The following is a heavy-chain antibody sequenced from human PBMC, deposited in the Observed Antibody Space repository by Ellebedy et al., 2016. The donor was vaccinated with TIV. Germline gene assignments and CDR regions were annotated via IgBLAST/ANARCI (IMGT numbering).Heavy chain of an antibody. CDR3: AHTITMVRGVITYHYYGMDV. Sequence: SGPTLVKPTQTLTLTCTFSGFSLSTSGVGVGWIRQPPGKDLEWLALIYWDDDKRYSPSLKSRLTITKDTSKNQVVLTMTNMDPVDTATYYCAHTITMVRGVITYHYYGMDVWGQGTTVTVSS. J-gene: IGHJ6*02. CDR2: IYWDDDK. D-gene: IGHD3-10*01. V-gene: IGHV2-5*02. CDR1: GFSLSTSGVG.